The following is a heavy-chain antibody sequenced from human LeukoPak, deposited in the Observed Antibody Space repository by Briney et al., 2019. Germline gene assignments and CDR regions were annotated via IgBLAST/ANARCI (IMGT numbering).Heavy chain of an antibody. CDR2: MYYTGST. V-gene: IGHV4-59*12. Sequence: SETLSLTCTVSGGSISSYYWSWIRQPPGKGLEWIGYMYYTGSTNYNPSLKSRLTISVDTSKNQFSLKLSSVTAADTAVYYCARVAINYYDSSGYGFDWGQGTLVTVSS. D-gene: IGHD3-22*01. CDR3: ARVAINYYDSSGYGFD. CDR1: GGSISSYY. J-gene: IGHJ4*02.